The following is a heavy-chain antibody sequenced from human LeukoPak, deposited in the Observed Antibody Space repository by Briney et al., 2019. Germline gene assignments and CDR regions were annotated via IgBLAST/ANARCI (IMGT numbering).Heavy chain of an antibody. Sequence: PSETLSLTCAVSGASISGSNYYWGWIRQPPGKGLEWIGSFYYTGSTYYNPSLKSRVTISVDTSKNQFSLRLSSVTAADTAFYYCVRPGIVGATAFDYWGQGTLVTVSS. CDR3: VRPGIVGATAFDY. D-gene: IGHD1-26*01. CDR1: GASISGSNYY. V-gene: IGHV4-39*01. CDR2: FYYTGST. J-gene: IGHJ4*02.